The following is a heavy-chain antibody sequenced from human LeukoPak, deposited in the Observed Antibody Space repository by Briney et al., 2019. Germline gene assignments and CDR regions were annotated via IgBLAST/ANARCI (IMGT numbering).Heavy chain of an antibody. Sequence: GGSLRLSCAASGFTFSSYAMSWVRQAPGKGLEWVSLISGSGGSTYYADSVKGRFTISRDNSKNTLYLQVKTLRAEDTVVYYCAKKGGFSGNNDCYFDLWGRGTLVMVSS. D-gene: IGHD1/OR15-1a*01. CDR2: ISGSGGST. CDR1: GFTFSSYA. J-gene: IGHJ2*01. V-gene: IGHV3-23*01. CDR3: AKKGGFSGNNDCYFDL.